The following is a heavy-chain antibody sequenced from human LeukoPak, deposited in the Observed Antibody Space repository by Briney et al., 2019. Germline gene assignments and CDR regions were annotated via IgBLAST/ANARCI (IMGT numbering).Heavy chain of an antibody. V-gene: IGHV4-59*08. CDR2: IYYSGST. CDR3: ARHPEGSSEYFQH. CDR1: GGSISSYY. J-gene: IGHJ1*01. D-gene: IGHD6-13*01. Sequence: SETLSLTCTVSGGSISSYYWSWIRQPPGKGLEWIGYIYYSGSTNYNPTLKSRVTISVDMSKNQFSLKLSSVTAADTAVYYCARHPEGSSEYFQHWGQGTLVTVSS.